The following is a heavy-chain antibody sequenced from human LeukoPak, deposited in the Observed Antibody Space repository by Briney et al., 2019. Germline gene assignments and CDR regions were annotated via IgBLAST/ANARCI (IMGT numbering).Heavy chain of an antibody. J-gene: IGHJ3*02. V-gene: IGHV3-13*01. CDR2: IGTAGDT. Sequence: GGSLRLSCAASGFTFSSYDMHWVRQATGKGLEWVSAIGTAGDTYYPGSVKGRFTTSRENAKNSLYLQMNSLRAGDTAVYYCARGATIDDAFDIWGKGTMVTVSS. CDR1: GFTFSSYD. D-gene: IGHD3-3*01. CDR3: ARGATIDDAFDI.